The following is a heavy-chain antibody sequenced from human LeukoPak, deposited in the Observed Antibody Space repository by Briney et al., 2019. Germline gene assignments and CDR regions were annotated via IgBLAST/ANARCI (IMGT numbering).Heavy chain of an antibody. D-gene: IGHD1-7*01. Sequence: KPGGSLRLSCAASGFTFSDYYMSWIRQAPGKGLERVSYISSSGSTIYYADSVKGRFTISRDNAKNSLYLQMNSLRAEDTAVYYCARDRNWNYVGGFYYGMDVWGQGTTVTVSS. CDR1: GFTFSDYY. J-gene: IGHJ6*02. CDR2: ISSSGSTI. CDR3: ARDRNWNYVGGFYYGMDV. V-gene: IGHV3-11*01.